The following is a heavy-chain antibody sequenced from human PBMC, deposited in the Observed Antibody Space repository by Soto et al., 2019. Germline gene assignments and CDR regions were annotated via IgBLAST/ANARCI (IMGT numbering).Heavy chain of an antibody. Sequence: EVKVVESGGGLVQPGGSLRLSCAASGFTFSDNWMHWVRQPPGKGPVWVSRISGDASSTSYADSVKGRFTISRDSAKNSVYLQMDGLRVEDTAVYYCTRGGTRTTDWGLFDSCGQGTLVPVSS. CDR1: GFTFSDNW. J-gene: IGHJ4*02. CDR2: ISGDASST. V-gene: IGHV3-74*01. CDR3: TRGGTRTTDWGLFDS. D-gene: IGHD7-27*01.